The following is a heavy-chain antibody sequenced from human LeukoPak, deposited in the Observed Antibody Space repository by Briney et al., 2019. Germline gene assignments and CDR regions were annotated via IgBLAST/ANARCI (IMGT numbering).Heavy chain of an antibody. D-gene: IGHD2-15*01. J-gene: IGHJ5*02. CDR3: ARGLRDIVVMANWFDP. V-gene: IGHV3-30*04. CDR1: GFTFSSYA. CDR2: ISYDGTNK. Sequence: GGSLRLSCAASGFTFSSYAMHWVRQAPGKGLEWVTIISYDGTNKYYADSVKGRFTISRDNAKNSLYLQMNSLRAEDTAVYYCARGLRDIVVMANWFDPWGQGTLVTVSS.